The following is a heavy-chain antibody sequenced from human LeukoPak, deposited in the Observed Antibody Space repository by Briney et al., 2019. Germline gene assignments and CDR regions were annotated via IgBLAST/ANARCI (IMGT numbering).Heavy chain of an antibody. D-gene: IGHD6-6*01. J-gene: IGHJ4*02. CDR3: ATREHHVLRTPGDY. V-gene: IGHV4-39*01. CDR2: ISHTGTT. CDR1: GGSITISDYY. Sequence: SETLSLTCTVSGGSITISDYYWGWIRLPPGKGLEWIGTISHTGTTYYNPSLQSRVTISVDKSKNQFSLKLSSVTAADTAVYHCATREHHVLRTPGDYWGQGTLVTVSS.